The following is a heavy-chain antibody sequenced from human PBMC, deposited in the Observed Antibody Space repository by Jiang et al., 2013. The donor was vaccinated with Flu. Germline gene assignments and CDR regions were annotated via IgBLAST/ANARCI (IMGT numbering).Heavy chain of an antibody. Sequence: SGAEVKKPGSSVKVSCKTSGGTFSSFGISWVRQAPGQGLEWMGAIIPVYGTPIYAQNFQGRVTITADELTSTAYMELSSLRSEDTAVYYCASSKTIFDYEASDYQYYYGMDVWGQGSTLTVSS. V-gene: IGHV1-69*01. CDR2: IIPVYGTP. CDR3: ASSKTIFDYEASDYQYYYGMDV. J-gene: IGHJ6*02. CDR1: GGTFSSFG. D-gene: IGHD3-10*02.